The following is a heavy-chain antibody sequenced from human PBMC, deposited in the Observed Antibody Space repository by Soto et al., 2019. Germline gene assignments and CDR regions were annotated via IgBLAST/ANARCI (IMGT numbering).Heavy chain of an antibody. V-gene: IGHV1-8*01. Sequence: ASVKVSCKASGYTFTSYDINWVRQATGQGLEWMGWMNPNSGNTGYAQKFQGRVTMTRNTSISTAYMELSSLRSEDTAVYYCARVWRGLRFLEWQNFDYWGQGTLVTVS. CDR2: MNPNSGNT. CDR1: GYTFTSYD. CDR3: ARVWRGLRFLEWQNFDY. D-gene: IGHD3-3*01. J-gene: IGHJ4*02.